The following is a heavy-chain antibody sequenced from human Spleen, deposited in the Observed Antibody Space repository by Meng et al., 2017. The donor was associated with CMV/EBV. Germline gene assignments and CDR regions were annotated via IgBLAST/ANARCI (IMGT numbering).Heavy chain of an antibody. Sequence: GGSLRLSCAASGAASGFPFSNSAMHWVRQAPGKGLQWVALIWYDGSNEYYADSVKGRFTISRDNSKNTLYLQMNSLRAEDTAVYYCARGKGWFDPWGQGTLVTVSS. CDR1: GFPFSNSA. CDR2: IWYDGSNE. V-gene: IGHV3-33*01. J-gene: IGHJ5*02. CDR3: ARGKGWFDP.